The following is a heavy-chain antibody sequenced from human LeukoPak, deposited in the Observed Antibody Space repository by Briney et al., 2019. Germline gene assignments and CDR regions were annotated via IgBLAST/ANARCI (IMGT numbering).Heavy chain of an antibody. D-gene: IGHD2-2*01. Sequence: SQTLSLTCTVSGGSISSGDYYWSWIRQPPGKGLEWIGYIYYSGSTYYNPSLKSRVTISVDTSKNQFSLKLSSVTAADTAVYYCARAPPRGYCSSTSCYAGVVSDYWGQGTLVTVSS. CDR2: IYYSGST. J-gene: IGHJ4*02. V-gene: IGHV4-30-4*01. CDR3: ARAPPRGYCSSTSCYAGVVSDY. CDR1: GGSISSGDYY.